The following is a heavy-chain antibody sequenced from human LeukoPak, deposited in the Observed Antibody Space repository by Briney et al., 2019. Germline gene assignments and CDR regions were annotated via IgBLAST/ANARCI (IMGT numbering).Heavy chain of an antibody. Sequence: GGSLRLSCAASGFTFSSYAMHWVRQAPGKGLEWVAVISYDGSNKYYADSVKGRFTISRDNSKNTLYLQMNSLRAEDTAVYYCARSPEQLALYYWGQGILVTVSS. CDR2: ISYDGSNK. D-gene: IGHD6-6*01. J-gene: IGHJ4*02. V-gene: IGHV3-30-3*01. CDR1: GFTFSSYA. CDR3: ARSPEQLALYY.